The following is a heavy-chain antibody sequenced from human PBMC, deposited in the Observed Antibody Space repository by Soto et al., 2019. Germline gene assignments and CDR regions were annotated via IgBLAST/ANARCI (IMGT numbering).Heavy chain of an antibody. CDR3: AREAGTTRYYGMDV. D-gene: IGHD1-7*01. CDR1: GFTFSRHT. J-gene: IGHJ6*02. CDR2: ISDDGSNT. Sequence: QVQLVESGGGVVQPGRSLRLSCAASGFTFSRHTMHWVRQAPGKRLEWVAAISDDGSNTYYADSVKGRFTISRDNSKNTLYLQMNSLRAEDTAVYYCAREAGTTRYYGMDVWGQGTTVTVSS. V-gene: IGHV3-30-3*01.